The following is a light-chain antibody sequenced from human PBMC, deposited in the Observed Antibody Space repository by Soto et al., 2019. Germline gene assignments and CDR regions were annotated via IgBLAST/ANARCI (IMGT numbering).Light chain of an antibody. CDR3: SSYTSGSTLYV. CDR1: SSDVGGYNY. J-gene: IGLJ1*01. Sequence: QSVLTQPASVSGSPGQSITISCTGTSSDVGGYNYVCRYQQHPGKAPKLMIYEVSNRPSGVSTRFSGSKSGNTASLTISGLQAEDEADYYCSSYTSGSTLYVFGTGTK. V-gene: IGLV2-14*01. CDR2: EVS.